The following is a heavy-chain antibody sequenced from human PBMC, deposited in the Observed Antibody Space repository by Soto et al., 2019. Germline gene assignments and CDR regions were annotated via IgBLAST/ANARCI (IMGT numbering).Heavy chain of an antibody. CDR1: GFTFTSYG. D-gene: IGHD3-10*01. V-gene: IGHV3-30*03. J-gene: IGHJ6*02. Sequence: QVQLVESGGGVVQPGRSLRLSCAASGFTFTSYGMHWVRQAPGKGLEWVTVISYDGNSKYYADSVKRRFTIFRDNSKNTLKRQMNRLKAEDTAVYYCARDRVLSSSAYGMAVWGQGSTVTVSS. CDR3: ARDRVLSSSAYGMAV. CDR2: ISYDGNSK.